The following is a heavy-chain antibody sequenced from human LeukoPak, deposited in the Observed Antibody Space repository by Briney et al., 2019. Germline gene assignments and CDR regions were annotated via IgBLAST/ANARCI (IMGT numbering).Heavy chain of an antibody. CDR2: IGGTGHFT. Sequence: GGSLRLSCAASGFNFNKYAMSWVRQAPGREREWVATIGGTGHFTYYADSVKGRFTVSRDNSKNTLYLQMNTLKAEDTAVYYCAKDVLYSSSTDRWACDYWGQGTLVTVSS. CDR1: GFNFNKYA. D-gene: IGHD6-6*01. CDR3: AKDVLYSSSTDRWACDY. V-gene: IGHV3-23*01. J-gene: IGHJ4*02.